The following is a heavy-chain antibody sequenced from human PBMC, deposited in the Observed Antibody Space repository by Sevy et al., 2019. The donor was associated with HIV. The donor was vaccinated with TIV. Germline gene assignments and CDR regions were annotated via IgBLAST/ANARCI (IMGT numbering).Heavy chain of an antibody. CDR1: GFTFSNAW. CDR3: TTDSTNRGLYALLDY. D-gene: IGHD2-2*01. Sequence: GGSLRLSCAASGFTFSNAWMSWVRQAPGKGLEWVGRIKRKTDGGTTDNAEPVKGRFPISRDDYKTKLYLQMNSMNTEDTAISYCTTDSTNRGLYALLDYWGQGTLVTVSS. CDR2: IKRKTDGGTT. V-gene: IGHV3-15*01. J-gene: IGHJ4*02.